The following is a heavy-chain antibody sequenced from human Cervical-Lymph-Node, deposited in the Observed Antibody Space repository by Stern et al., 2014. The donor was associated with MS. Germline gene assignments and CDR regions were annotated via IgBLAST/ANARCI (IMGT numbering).Heavy chain of an antibody. CDR2: ITNVGST. CDR3: ARDTSSPERSDW. Sequence: EVQLVESGGGVIQPGGSLRLSCTASGFTASRDYMTWVRQAPGKELEWVSLITNVGSTFYTDSVKGRFTISRDDSKNTVYLHMTSLRAEDTAMYYCARDTSSPERSDWWGQGTLVTVSS. CDR1: GFTASRDY. V-gene: IGHV3-53*01. J-gene: IGHJ4*02. D-gene: IGHD1-1*01.